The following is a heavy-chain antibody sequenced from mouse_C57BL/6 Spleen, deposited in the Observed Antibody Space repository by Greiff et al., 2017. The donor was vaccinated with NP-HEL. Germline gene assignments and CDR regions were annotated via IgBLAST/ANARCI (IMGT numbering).Heavy chain of an antibody. J-gene: IGHJ1*03. Sequence: QVQLQQSGAELVRPGTSVKVSCKASGYAFTNYLIEWVKQRPGQGIEWIGVINPGSGGTNYNEKFKGKATLTADKSSSTAYMQLSSLTSEDSAVYFCASTGYGSSYWYFDVWGTGTTVTVSS. D-gene: IGHD1-1*01. CDR2: INPGSGGT. CDR3: ASTGYGSSYWYFDV. CDR1: GYAFTNYL. V-gene: IGHV1-54*01.